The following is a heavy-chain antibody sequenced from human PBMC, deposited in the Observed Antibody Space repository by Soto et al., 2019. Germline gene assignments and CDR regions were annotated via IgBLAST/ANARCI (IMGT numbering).Heavy chain of an antibody. J-gene: IGHJ3*02. CDR2: IYHSGST. V-gene: IGHV4-4*02. Sequence: QVQLQESGPGLVKPSGTLSLTCAVSGGSISSSNWWSWVRQPPGKGLEWIGEIYHSGSTNYNPSLKRRVTISVDKSKNQFSLKVRSVTAADTALYYCARVSGNDAFDIWGQGTMVTVSS. D-gene: IGHD3-22*01. CDR3: ARVSGNDAFDI. CDR1: GGSISSSNW.